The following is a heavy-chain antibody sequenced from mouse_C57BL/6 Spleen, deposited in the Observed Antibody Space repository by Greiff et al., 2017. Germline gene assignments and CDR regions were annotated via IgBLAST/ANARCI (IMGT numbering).Heavy chain of an antibody. CDR2: IYPGNSDT. V-gene: IGHV1-5*01. CDR1: GYTFTSYW. J-gene: IGHJ2*01. Sequence: EVQLQQSGTVLARPGASVKMSCKTSGYTFTSYWMHWVKQRPGQGLEWIGAIYPGNSDTSYNQKFKGKAKLTAVTSASTAYMELSSLTNEDSAVYYCTRPLYYDYDLYYFDYWGQGTTLTVAS. CDR3: TRPLYYDYDLYYFDY. D-gene: IGHD2-4*01.